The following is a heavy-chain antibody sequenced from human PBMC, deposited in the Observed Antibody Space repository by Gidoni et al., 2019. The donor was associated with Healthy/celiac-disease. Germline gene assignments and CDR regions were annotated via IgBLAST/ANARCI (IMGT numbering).Heavy chain of an antibody. Sequence: QLQLQESGPGLVQPSETLSLTCTVSGGSISSSSYYWGWIRQPPGKGLEWIGSIYYSGSTYYNPSLKSRVTISVDTSKNQFSLKLSSVTAADTAVYYCARHAPQYSSSLNWFDPWGQGTLVTVSS. CDR2: IYYSGST. J-gene: IGHJ5*02. CDR1: GGSISSSSYY. D-gene: IGHD6-13*01. CDR3: ARHAPQYSSSLNWFDP. V-gene: IGHV4-39*01.